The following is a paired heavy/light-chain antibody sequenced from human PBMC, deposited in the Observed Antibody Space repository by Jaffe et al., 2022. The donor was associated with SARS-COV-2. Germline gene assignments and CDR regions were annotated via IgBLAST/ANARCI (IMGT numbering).Heavy chain of an antibody. J-gene: IGHJ6*03. V-gene: IGHV3-49*03. CDR1: GFTFGDYG. D-gene: IGHD6-19*01. CDR3: SRDRRGLDDHYMDV. Sequence: EVQLVESGGGLVQPGRSLRLSCVGSGFTFGDYGMSWFRQAAGKGLEWIGFIRSKADSGTTEYAASVKGRFTISRDDSKSIAYLQMNSLKTEDTAVYYCSRDRRGLDDHYMDVWGKGTTVTVSS. CDR2: IRSKADSGTT.
Light chain of an antibody. V-gene: IGLV3-10*01. Sequence: SYELTQPPSVSVSPGQTARITCSGDALPKKYVYWYQQKSGQAPVLVTYEDTKRPSGIPERFSGSSSGTMATLTISGAQVEDEGDYYCYSTDSSGYHRGVFGGGTKVTVL. J-gene: IGLJ2*01. CDR1: ALPKKY. CDR2: EDT. CDR3: YSTDSSGYHRGV.